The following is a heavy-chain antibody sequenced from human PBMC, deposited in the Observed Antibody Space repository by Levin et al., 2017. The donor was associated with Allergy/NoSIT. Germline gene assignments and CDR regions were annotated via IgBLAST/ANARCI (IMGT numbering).Heavy chain of an antibody. J-gene: IGHJ2*01. V-gene: IGHV4-34*01. CDR2: INQSGST. Sequence: ESLKISCAVYGGSFSGYYWNWIRQPPGKGLEWIGEINQSGSTNYNPSLKSRVTISVDTSKNQFSLKLSSVTAADTAVYYCARKRKGSGSLRSIWYFDLWGRGTLVTVSS. CDR1: GGSFSGYY. D-gene: IGHD6-19*01. CDR3: ARKRKGSGSLRSIWYFDL.